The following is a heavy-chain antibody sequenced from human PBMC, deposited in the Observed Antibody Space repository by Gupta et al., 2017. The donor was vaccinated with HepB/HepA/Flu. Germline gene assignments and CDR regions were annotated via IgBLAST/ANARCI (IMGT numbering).Heavy chain of an antibody. Sequence: IRQAPGKGLEWISYIISSSLSIYYADSVKGRFTISRDNAKNSLYLQMSSLTADDTAVYYCARSRYSTSWLHFDYWGQGTLVTVSS. CDR2: IISSSLSI. CDR3: ARSRYSTSWLHFDY. J-gene: IGHJ4*02. V-gene: IGHV3-11*01. D-gene: IGHD6-13*01.